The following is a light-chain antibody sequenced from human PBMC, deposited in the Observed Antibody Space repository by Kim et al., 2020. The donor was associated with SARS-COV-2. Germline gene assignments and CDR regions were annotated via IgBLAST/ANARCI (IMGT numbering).Light chain of an antibody. Sequence: SPGERATLSCRASQRISSYLAWYQQKPGQAPRLLIYDASNRATGIPARFSGSGSGTDFTLTISSLEPEDFAVYYCQQRYNWPITFGQGTRLEIK. CDR2: DAS. J-gene: IGKJ5*01. CDR3: QQRYNWPIT. V-gene: IGKV3-11*01. CDR1: QRISSY.